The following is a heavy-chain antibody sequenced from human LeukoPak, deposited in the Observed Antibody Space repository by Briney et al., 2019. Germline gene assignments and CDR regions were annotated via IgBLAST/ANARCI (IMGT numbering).Heavy chain of an antibody. CDR3: ARPAGYQLPKEMFLYY. V-gene: IGHV1-18*01. CDR2: ISAYNGNT. CDR1: GYSFISYG. D-gene: IGHD2-2*01. J-gene: IGHJ4*02. Sequence: ASVKVSCKASGYSFISYGISWVRQAPGQGLEWLGWISAYNGNTNYAQKVQGRVTMTTVTSTSTAYMELRSLRSDDTAVYYCARPAGYQLPKEMFLYYWGQGTLVTVSS.